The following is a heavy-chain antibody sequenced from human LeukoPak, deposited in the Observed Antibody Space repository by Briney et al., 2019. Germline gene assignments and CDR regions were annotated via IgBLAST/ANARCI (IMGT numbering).Heavy chain of an antibody. CDR2: ISYDGINK. J-gene: IGHJ4*02. CDR1: GLIFSDFG. D-gene: IGHD6-13*01. Sequence: PGRSLRLSCAASGLIFSDFGMHWVRQAPGKGLEWVAVISYDGINKYYAGSVKGRFTISRDNSMNTLYLQMNSLRPEDTAIYYCVKDTSRTAAGTTWGSLDYWGQGTLVTVS. CDR3: VKDTSRTAAGTTWGSLDY. V-gene: IGHV3-30*18.